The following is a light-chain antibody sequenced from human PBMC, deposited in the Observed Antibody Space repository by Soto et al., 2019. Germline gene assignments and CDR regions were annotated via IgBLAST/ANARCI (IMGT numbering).Light chain of an antibody. Sequence: EIVLTQSPGTLSLSPGERATLSCRASQSVSSSYLAWYQQKPGQAPRLLIYGASSRATGIPDRFSGSGSGTDFTLTISRLEPEDFEVYYCQQRSDWRTFGGGTKVEIK. J-gene: IGKJ4*01. V-gene: IGKV3D-20*02. CDR2: GAS. CDR1: QSVSSSY. CDR3: QQRSDWRT.